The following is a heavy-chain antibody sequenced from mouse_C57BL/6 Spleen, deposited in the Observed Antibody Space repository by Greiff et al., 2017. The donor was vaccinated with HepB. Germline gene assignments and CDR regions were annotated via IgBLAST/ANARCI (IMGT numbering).Heavy chain of an antibody. D-gene: IGHD2-4*01. CDR1: GYTFTSYW. V-gene: IGHV1-55*01. CDR3: ARVYYDYDYFDY. CDR2: IYPGSGST. Sequence: VQLQESGAELVKPGASVKMSCKASGYTFTSYWITWVKQRPGQGLEWIGDIYPGSGSTNYNEKFKSKATLTVDTSSSTAYMQLSSLTSEDSAVYYCARVYYDYDYFDYWGQGTTLTVSS. J-gene: IGHJ2*01.